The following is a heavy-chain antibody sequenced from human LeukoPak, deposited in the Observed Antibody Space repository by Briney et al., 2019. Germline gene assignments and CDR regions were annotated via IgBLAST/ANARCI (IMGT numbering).Heavy chain of an antibody. Sequence: GGSLRLSCAASGFTFSDHYMDWVRQAPGKGLEWVAVIWYDGSNKYYADSVKGRFTISRDTSKNTLYLQMNSLRDEDTAVYYCARATHYYGSGGSYYYGMDVWGQGTTVTVSS. D-gene: IGHD3-10*01. CDR3: ARATHYYGSGGSYYYGMDV. CDR1: GFTFSDHY. CDR2: IWYDGSNK. J-gene: IGHJ6*02. V-gene: IGHV3-33*08.